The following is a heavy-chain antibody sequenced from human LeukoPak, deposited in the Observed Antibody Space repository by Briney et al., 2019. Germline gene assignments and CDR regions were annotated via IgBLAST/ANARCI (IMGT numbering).Heavy chain of an antibody. Sequence: ASVKVSCKASGGTFSSYAISWVRQAPGQGLEWMGGIIPIFGTTNYAQKFQGRVTITTDESTSTAYMELSSLRSEDTAVYYCARDPYYDSSGYHYFDYWGQGTLVTVSS. J-gene: IGHJ4*02. CDR2: IIPIFGTT. CDR1: GGTFSSYA. V-gene: IGHV1-69*05. D-gene: IGHD3-22*01. CDR3: ARDPYYDSSGYHYFDY.